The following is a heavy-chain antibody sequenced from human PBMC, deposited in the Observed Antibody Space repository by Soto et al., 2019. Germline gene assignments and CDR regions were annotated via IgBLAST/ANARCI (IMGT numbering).Heavy chain of an antibody. V-gene: IGHV4-59*01. D-gene: IGHD4-17*01. J-gene: IGHJ5*02. CDR1: GGSLGGSY. Sequence: SETLSLTCSVSGGSLGGSYWNWIRRPPGKGLEWIGYIDNTGTTNYNPSLKTRLTMSLDTSKNQFSLKLNSVTAADTAVYYCEREDYGPFHNSFDPRGQGTLVTVSS. CDR3: EREDYGPFHNSFDP. CDR2: IDNTGTT.